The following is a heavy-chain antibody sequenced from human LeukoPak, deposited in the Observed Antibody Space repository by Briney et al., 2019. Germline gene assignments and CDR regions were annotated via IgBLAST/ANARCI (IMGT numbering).Heavy chain of an antibody. CDR2: ISGSGGST. CDR3: AKDGYCSAGSCFSANDAFDI. D-gene: IGHD2-15*01. Sequence: GGSLRLSCGASTFTFSSYGMSWVRQAPGKGLEWVSAISGSGGSTYCADSVKGRFTISRDNSKNSLYLQMNSLRAEDTAVYYCAKDGYCSAGSCFSANDAFDIWGQGTMVTVSS. CDR1: TFTFSSYG. V-gene: IGHV3-23*01. J-gene: IGHJ3*02.